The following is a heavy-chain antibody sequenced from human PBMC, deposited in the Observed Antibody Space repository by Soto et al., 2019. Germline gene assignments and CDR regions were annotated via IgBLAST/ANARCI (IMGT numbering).Heavy chain of an antibody. CDR3: ARDYDFWSGFLAAGFNNWFDP. CDR2: ISAYNGNT. D-gene: IGHD3-3*01. Sequence: ASVKVSCKASGYTFTSYGISWVRQAPGQGLEWVGWISAYNGNTNYAQKLQGRVTMTTDTSTSTAYMELRSLRSDDTAVYYCARDYDFWSGFLAAGFNNWFDPWGQGTLVTVSS. J-gene: IGHJ5*02. V-gene: IGHV1-18*01. CDR1: GYTFTSYG.